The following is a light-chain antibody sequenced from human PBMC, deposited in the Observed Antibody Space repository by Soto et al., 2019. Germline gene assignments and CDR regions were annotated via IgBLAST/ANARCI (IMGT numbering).Light chain of an antibody. CDR3: SSYSSSGTLV. J-gene: IGLJ2*01. CDR2: DVR. CDR1: SSDVGVNNF. Sequence: QSALTQPASVSGSPGQSITISCTGTSSDVGVNNFVSWYQQHPGRAPKLMIYDVRNRPSGVSNRFSGSKSANTASLTISGLQAEDEDDYYCSSYSSSGTLVFGGGNKLTVL. V-gene: IGLV2-14*01.